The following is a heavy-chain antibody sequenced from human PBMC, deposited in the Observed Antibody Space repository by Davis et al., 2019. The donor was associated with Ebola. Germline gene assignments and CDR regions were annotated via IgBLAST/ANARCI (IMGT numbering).Heavy chain of an antibody. CDR1: GGSISSGDYY. Sequence: MPSETLSLTCTVSGGSISSGDYYWSWIRQPPGKGLEWIGYIYYSGSTYYNPPLKSRVTISVDTSKNQFSLKLSSVTAADTAVYYCARRVGSSWCWFDPWGQGTLVTVSS. J-gene: IGHJ5*02. D-gene: IGHD6-6*01. CDR3: ARRVGSSWCWFDP. V-gene: IGHV4-30-4*01. CDR2: IYYSGST.